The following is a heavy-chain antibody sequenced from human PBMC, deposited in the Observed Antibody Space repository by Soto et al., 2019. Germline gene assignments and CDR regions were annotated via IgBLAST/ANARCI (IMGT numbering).Heavy chain of an antibody. CDR2: MNPNSGNT. J-gene: IGHJ4*02. D-gene: IGHD3-10*01. Sequence: QVQLVQSGAEVKKPGASVKVSCKASGYTFTSYDINWVRQATGQGLEWMGWMNPNSGNTGYAQKFQGRVTMTRNTSISTAYKELSSLRSEGTAVYYRAGEKSCSFDYWGQGTLVNVSS. CDR1: GYTFTSYD. V-gene: IGHV1-8*01. CDR3: AGEKSCSFDY.